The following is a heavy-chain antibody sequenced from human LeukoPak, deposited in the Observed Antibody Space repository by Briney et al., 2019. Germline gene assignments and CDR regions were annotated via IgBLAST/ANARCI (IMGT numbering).Heavy chain of an antibody. CDR2: INPSSGGT. CDR3: ARHVSSSNEDY. V-gene: IGHV1-2*02. CDR1: GYTFTGYY. J-gene: IGHJ4*02. D-gene: IGHD2-8*01. Sequence: ASVKVSCKASGYTFTGYYTHWVRQAPGQGLEWMGWINPSSGGTNFAQKFQGRVTMTRDTSISTAYMELHGLRSDDTAVYYCARHVSSSNEDYWGQGTLVTVSS.